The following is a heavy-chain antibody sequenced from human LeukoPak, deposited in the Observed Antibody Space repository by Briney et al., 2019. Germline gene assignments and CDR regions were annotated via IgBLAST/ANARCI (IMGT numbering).Heavy chain of an antibody. CDR2: ISGNADDT. CDR3: AKREGYGSIDY. V-gene: IGHV3-23*01. J-gene: IGHJ4*02. D-gene: IGHD3-16*01. CDR1: GFTFSNYA. Sequence: GGSLRLSCAASGFTFSNYAMNWVRQAPGQGLEWVSGISGNADDTDYADSVKGRFTISRDNSKTTLYLQMNSLRAEDTAVYYCAKREGYGSIDYWGQGTLVTVSS.